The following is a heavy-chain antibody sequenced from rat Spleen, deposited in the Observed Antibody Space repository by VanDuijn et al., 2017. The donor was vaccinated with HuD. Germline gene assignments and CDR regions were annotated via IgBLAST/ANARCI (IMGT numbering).Heavy chain of an antibody. CDR3: VRDGGFDY. Sequence: QVQLKESGPGLVQPSQTLSLTCTVSGFSLTNFHVTWVRQPPGKGLEWVGVIWAGGSTAYNSLLKSRLSISRDTSRSQVFLKMSGLQTEDTATYYCVRDGGFDYWGQGVMVTVSS. CDR1: GFSLTNFH. CDR2: IWAGGST. J-gene: IGHJ2*01. V-gene: IGHV2-43*01.